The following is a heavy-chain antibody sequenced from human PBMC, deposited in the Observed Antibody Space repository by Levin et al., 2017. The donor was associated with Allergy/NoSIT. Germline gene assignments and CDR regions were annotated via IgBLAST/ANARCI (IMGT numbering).Heavy chain of an antibody. CDR2: ISSSGSTI. J-gene: IGHJ6*02. CDR3: ARDWGPGPHYVYGMDV. Sequence: LSLTCAASGFTFSDYYMSWIRQAPGKGLEWVSYISSSGSTIYYADSVKGRFTISRDNAKNSLYLQMNSLRAEDTAVYYWARDWGPGPHYVYGMDVWGQGTTVTVSS. D-gene: IGHD3-16*01. CDR1: GFTFSDYY. V-gene: IGHV3-11*01.